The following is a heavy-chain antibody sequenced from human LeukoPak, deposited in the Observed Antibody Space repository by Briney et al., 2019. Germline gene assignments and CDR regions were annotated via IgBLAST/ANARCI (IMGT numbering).Heavy chain of an antibody. V-gene: IGHV4-38-2*02. D-gene: IGHD2-15*01. CDR2: FYHSGST. CDR1: DYSISSDYY. CDR3: VREAAYCSGGSCRYYYMDV. J-gene: IGHJ6*03. Sequence: SETLSLTCTVSDYSISSDYYWGWIRQPPGKGLEWIGSFYHSGSTYYNPSLKSRVTISVDTSKNQFSLKLSSVTAADTAVYYCVREAAYCSGGSCRYYYMDVWGKGTTVTVSS.